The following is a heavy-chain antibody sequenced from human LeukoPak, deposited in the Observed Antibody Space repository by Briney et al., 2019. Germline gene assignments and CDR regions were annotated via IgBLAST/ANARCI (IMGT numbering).Heavy chain of an antibody. Sequence: PGGSLRLSCAASGFTFSSYWMSWVRQAPGKGLEWVANIKQDGSEKYYVDSVKGRFTISGDNAKNSLYLQMSSLRAEDTAVYYCTRGGRLHPQSPYWGQGTLVTVSS. CDR3: TRGGRLHPQSPY. V-gene: IGHV3-7*01. CDR1: GFTFSSYW. J-gene: IGHJ4*02. CDR2: IKQDGSEK. D-gene: IGHD3-16*01.